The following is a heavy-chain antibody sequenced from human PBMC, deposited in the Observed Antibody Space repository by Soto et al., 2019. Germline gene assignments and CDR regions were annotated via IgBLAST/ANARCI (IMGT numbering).Heavy chain of an antibody. J-gene: IGHJ4*02. V-gene: IGHV3-30-3*01. CDR2: ISYDGSNK. Sequence: QVQLVESGGGVVQPGRSLRLSCAASGFTFSSYAMHWVRQAPGKGLEGVAVISYDGSNKYYADSVKGRFTISRDNSKNTLYLQMNSLRAEDTAVYYCARDMGGSYYVRYYFDYWGQGTLVTVSS. CDR1: GFTFSSYA. CDR3: ARDMGGSYYVRYYFDY. D-gene: IGHD1-26*01.